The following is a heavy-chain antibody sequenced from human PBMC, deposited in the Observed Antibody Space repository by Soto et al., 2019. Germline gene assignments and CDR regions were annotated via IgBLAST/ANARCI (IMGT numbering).Heavy chain of an antibody. CDR1: GFSFSPSG. CDR2: IWNDGTTT. CDR3: ARDGSHYDVDY. J-gene: IGHJ4*02. Sequence: LVESGGGVAQPGRSLRLSCATSGFSFSPSGMHWVRQAPGKGLEWLAIIWNDGTTTYYADSVKGRFTISGDNSKNTLYLQMNSLRDEDTAVYYCARDGSHYDVDYWGQGTLVTVSS. V-gene: IGHV3-33*01. D-gene: IGHD4-4*01.